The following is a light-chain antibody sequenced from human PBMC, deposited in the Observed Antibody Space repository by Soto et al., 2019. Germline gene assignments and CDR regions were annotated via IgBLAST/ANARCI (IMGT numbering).Light chain of an antibody. Sequence: DIQLTQSPSFLSASVGDRVTITCRASQGISTFLAWYQQKPGKAPKLLMHTASTLESGVPSRFGGSGSGSEFTLTISSLQPEDFATYYCQQLYNYRPKFTFGGGTKVEI. CDR1: QGISTF. CDR3: QQLYNYRPKFT. V-gene: IGKV1-9*01. J-gene: IGKJ4*01. CDR2: TAS.